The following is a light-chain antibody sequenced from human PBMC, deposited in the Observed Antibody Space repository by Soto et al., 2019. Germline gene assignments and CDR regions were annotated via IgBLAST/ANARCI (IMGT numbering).Light chain of an antibody. V-gene: IGKV3-11*01. CDR1: QSVSSY. CDR3: HKRSNWHPEG. CDR2: DAS. Sequence: EIVLTQSPATLSLSPGERATLSCRASQSVSSYLAWYQQKPGQAPRLLIYDASNRATGIPARFSGSGSGTDFTLTITSLEPEDLAVYYCHKRSNWHPEGFGQRTRLEIK. J-gene: IGKJ5*01.